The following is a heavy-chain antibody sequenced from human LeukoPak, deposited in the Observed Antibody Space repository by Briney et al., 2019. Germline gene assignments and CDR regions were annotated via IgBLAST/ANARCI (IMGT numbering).Heavy chain of an antibody. J-gene: IGHJ5*02. Sequence: GESLKISCKGSGYSFTSYWIGWVRQMPGKVLEWMGIIYPGDSDTRYSPSLQGQVTISADKSISTAYLQWSSLKASDTAMYYCARRPTYDSSGYYPNWFDPWGQGTLVTVSS. CDR3: ARRPTYDSSGYYPNWFDP. CDR2: IYPGDSDT. V-gene: IGHV5-51*01. CDR1: GYSFTSYW. D-gene: IGHD3-22*01.